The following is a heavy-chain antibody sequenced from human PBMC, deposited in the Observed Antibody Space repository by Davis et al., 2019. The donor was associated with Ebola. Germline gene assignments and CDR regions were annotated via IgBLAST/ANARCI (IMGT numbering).Heavy chain of an antibody. CDR2: INPNSGGT. J-gene: IGHJ6*04. Sequence: ASVKVSCKASGYTFTGYYMHWVRQAPGQGLEWMGRINPNSGGTNYAQKFQGRVTMTRDTSISTAYMELSRLRSDDTAVYYCARDQAAADNYYYYGMDVWGKGTTVTVSS. CDR1: GYTFTGYY. D-gene: IGHD6-13*01. V-gene: IGHV1-2*06. CDR3: ARDQAAADNYYYYGMDV.